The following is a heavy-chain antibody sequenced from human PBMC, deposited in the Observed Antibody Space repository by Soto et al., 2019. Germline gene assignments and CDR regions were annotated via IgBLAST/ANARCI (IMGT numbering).Heavy chain of an antibody. Sequence: GGSLRLSCAASGFTFSSYWMSWVRQAPGKGLEWAANIKQDGSEKYYVDSVKGRFTISRDNAKNSLYLQMNSLRAEDTAVYYCAVYCSSTSCQRGYYWGQGTLVTVSS. J-gene: IGHJ4*02. V-gene: IGHV3-7*03. D-gene: IGHD2-2*01. CDR1: GFTFSSYW. CDR3: AVYCSSTSCQRGYY. CDR2: IKQDGSEK.